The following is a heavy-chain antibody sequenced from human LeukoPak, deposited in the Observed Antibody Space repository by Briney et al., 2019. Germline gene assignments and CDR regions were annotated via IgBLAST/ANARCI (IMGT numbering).Heavy chain of an antibody. V-gene: IGHV4-38-2*02. CDR1: GYSISSGYY. Sequence: SETLSLTCTVSGYSISSGYYWGWIRQPPGKGLEWIGSTIYHSGNTYYNPSLKSRVTISVDTSKNQFSLKLSSVTAADTAVYYCARKYSGSYSDYWGQGTLVTVSS. CDR2: TIYHSGNT. D-gene: IGHD1-26*01. J-gene: IGHJ4*02. CDR3: ARKYSGSYSDY.